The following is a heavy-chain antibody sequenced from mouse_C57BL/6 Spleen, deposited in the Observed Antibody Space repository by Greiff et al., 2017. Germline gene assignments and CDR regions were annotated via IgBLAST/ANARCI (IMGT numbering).Heavy chain of an antibody. V-gene: IGHV1-18*01. CDR2: INPNNGGT. CDR1: GYTFTDYN. J-gene: IGHJ4*01. Sequence: VQLQQSGPELVKPGASVKIPCKASGYTFTDYNMDWVKQSHGKSLEWIGDINPNNGGTIYNQKFKGKATLTVDKSSSTAYMVLRSLTSEDAAVYYCARLGDYDDRRREYYYAMDYWGQGTSVTVS. D-gene: IGHD2-4*01. CDR3: ARLGDYDDRRREYYYAMDY.